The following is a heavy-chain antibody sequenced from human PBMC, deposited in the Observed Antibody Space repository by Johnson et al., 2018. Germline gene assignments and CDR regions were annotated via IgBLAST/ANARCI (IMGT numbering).Heavy chain of an antibody. CDR1: GFTFSTYA. CDR2: ISSDGSNK. J-gene: IGHJ3*02. V-gene: IGHV3-30-3*01. Sequence: QVQLQESGGGVVQPGRSLSLCCAASGFTFSTYAMHWVRQAPGKGLEWVAVISSDGSNKYYADSVKGRFTISRDNAKNTLYLQMNSLRAEDTAVYYCARDQRGAFDIWGQGTMVTVSS. CDR3: ARDQRGAFDI. D-gene: IGHD1-26*01.